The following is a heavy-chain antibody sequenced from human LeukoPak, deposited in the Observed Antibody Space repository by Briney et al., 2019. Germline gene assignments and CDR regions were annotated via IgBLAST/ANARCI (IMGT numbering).Heavy chain of an antibody. CDR3: ARHELGIEY. CDR2: IYPSDSDT. J-gene: IGHJ4*02. CDR1: GYTFTTYW. Sequence: GDSLKISCKGSGYTFTTYWIGWVRQMPGKGLEWMGIIYPSDSDTRYSPSFQGQVTISVDKSISTAYLQWSSLRASVTAKYYCARHELGIEYWGQGTLVTVSS. V-gene: IGHV5-51*01. D-gene: IGHD7-27*01.